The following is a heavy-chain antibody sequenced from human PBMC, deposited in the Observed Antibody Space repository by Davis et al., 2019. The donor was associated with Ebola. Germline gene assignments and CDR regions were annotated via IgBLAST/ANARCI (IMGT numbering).Heavy chain of an antibody. Sequence: AASVKVSCKASGYTFTSYGISWVRQAPGQGLEWMGWISAYNGNTNYAQKLQGRVTMTTDKSTSTAYMELSSLRSEDTAVYYCAREGGLVTPNYFQHWGQGTLVTVSS. D-gene: IGHD4-23*01. CDR1: GYTFTSYG. V-gene: IGHV1-18*01. CDR3: AREGGLVTPNYFQH. CDR2: ISAYNGNT. J-gene: IGHJ1*01.